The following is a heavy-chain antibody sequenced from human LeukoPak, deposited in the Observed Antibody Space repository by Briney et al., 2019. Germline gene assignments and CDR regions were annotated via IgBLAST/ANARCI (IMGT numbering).Heavy chain of an antibody. CDR1: GFTFSRHS. J-gene: IGHJ4*02. Sequence: GGSLRLSCAASGFTFSRHSINWVRQAPGKGLEWVANIKQDGSEKYYVDSVKGRFTISRDNAKNSLYLQMNSLRAEDTAVYYCAREGRDYYDSRGPGYWGQGTLVTVSS. V-gene: IGHV3-7*01. CDR2: IKQDGSEK. D-gene: IGHD3-22*01. CDR3: AREGRDYYDSRGPGY.